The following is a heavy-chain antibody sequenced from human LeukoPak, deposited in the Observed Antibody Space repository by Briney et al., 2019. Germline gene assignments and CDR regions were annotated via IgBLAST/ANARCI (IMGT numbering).Heavy chain of an antibody. J-gene: IGHJ4*02. CDR3: ARVREWEEISGAIPDYFDY. CDR2: IKPKSGAT. V-gene: IGHV1-2*02. D-gene: IGHD3-3*01. Sequence: ASVKVSCKTSGYTFTGHFMNWVRQAPEQGLEWMGWIKPKSGATAYAQKFQGRVTTTRDTAINTAYLEVSGLTPDDTAVYYCARVREWEEISGAIPDYFDYWGQGTLITVSS. CDR1: GYTFTGHF.